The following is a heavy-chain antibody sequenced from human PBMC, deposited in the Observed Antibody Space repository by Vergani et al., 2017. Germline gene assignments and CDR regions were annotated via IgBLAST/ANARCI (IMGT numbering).Heavy chain of an antibody. J-gene: IGHJ4*02. D-gene: IGHD1-26*01. CDR1: GGPISSYY. V-gene: IGHV4-59*01. CDR3: ARAEPGEWELPYXFDY. Sequence: QVQLQESGPGLVKPSETLSLTCTVSGGPISSYYWSWIRQPPGKGLEWIGYIYYSGSTNYNPSLKSRVTISVDASKNQFSLKLSSVTAADTAVYYCARAEPGEWELPYXFDYWGQGTLVTVSS. CDR2: IYYSGST.